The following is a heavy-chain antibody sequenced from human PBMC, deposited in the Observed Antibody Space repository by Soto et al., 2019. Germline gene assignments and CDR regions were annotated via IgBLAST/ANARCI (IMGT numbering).Heavy chain of an antibody. Sequence: ASVKVSCKASGYTFTGYYMHWVRQAPGQGLEWMGWINPNSGGTNYAQKFQGWVTMTRDTSISTAYMEMSRLRSDDTAVYYCARELYCSGGSCHHNWFDPWGQGTLVTVSS. J-gene: IGHJ5*02. CDR1: GYTFTGYY. D-gene: IGHD2-15*01. CDR3: ARELYCSGGSCHHNWFDP. V-gene: IGHV1-2*04. CDR2: INPNSGGT.